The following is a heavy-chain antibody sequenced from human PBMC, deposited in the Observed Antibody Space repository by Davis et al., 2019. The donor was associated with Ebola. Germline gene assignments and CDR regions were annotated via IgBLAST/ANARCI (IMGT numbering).Heavy chain of an antibody. V-gene: IGHV3-64D*08. CDR2: IIDSGDRT. Sequence: GKSLKISCSASGFTFSNSGMHWVRQAPGKGLEYVSAIIDSGDRTNYADSVKGRFTVSRDNSKDTLYLHMTSLRPEDTAIYYCVKGWLVHDFWGQGTLVTVSA. D-gene: IGHD6-6*01. CDR1: GFTFSNSG. CDR3: VKGWLVHDF. J-gene: IGHJ4*02.